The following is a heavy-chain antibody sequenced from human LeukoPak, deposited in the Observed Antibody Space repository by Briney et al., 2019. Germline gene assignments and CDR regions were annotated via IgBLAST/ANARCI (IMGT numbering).Heavy chain of an antibody. CDR3: TRLLATESNY. CDR2: IRSKANSYAT. CDR1: GFSFSDST. J-gene: IGHJ4*02. D-gene: IGHD1-14*01. Sequence: GGSLRLSCAASGFSFSDSTMHWVRQASGKGLEWVGRIRSKANSYATAYASSVKGRFTISRDESSNTAYLQMNSLKTEDTAMYYCTRLLATESNYWGQGTLVTVSS. V-gene: IGHV3-73*01.